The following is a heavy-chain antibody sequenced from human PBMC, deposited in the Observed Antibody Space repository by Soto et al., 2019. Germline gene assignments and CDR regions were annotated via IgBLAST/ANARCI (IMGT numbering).Heavy chain of an antibody. V-gene: IGHV1-2*02. Sequence: ASVKVSCKASGYTFTGYYMHWVRQAPGQGLEWMGWINPNSGGTNYAQKFQGRVTMTRDTSISTAYMELSRLRSDDTAVYYCAKEGRAVAGTCAMDVWGQGXTVTVSS. D-gene: IGHD6-19*01. CDR3: AKEGRAVAGTCAMDV. CDR2: INPNSGGT. J-gene: IGHJ6*02. CDR1: GYTFTGYY.